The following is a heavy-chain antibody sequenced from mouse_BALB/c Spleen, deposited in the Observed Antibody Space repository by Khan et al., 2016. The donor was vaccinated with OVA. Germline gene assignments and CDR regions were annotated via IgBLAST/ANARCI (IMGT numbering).Heavy chain of an antibody. V-gene: IGHV9-3-1*01. Sequence: QIQLVQSGPELKKPGETVKISCKASGYTFTNYGLHWVKQTPGKGLQWMGWINTNTGEPTYAVDFKGRFAFSLETSASTAYLQINNLKTEDTATYFGARPRYVSCVMVYWGQGTSVTVSS. D-gene: IGHD1-1*01. CDR2: INTNTGEP. J-gene: IGHJ4*01. CDR3: ARPRYVSCVMVY. CDR1: GYTFTNYG.